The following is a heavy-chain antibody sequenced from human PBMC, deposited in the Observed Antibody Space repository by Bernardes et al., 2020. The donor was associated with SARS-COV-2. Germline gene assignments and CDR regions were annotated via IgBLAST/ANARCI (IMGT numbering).Heavy chain of an antibody. CDR3: GSGNSYVWDY. V-gene: IGHV4-34*01. CDR1: GGSFTSYY. J-gene: IGHJ4*02. D-gene: IGHD3-16*01. CDR2: IHHSGRT. Sequence: SEPLSLTCAVSGGSFTSYYWSWIRQPPGKGLEWIGEIHHSGRTIYNPSLKSRVTISVDTSKNQFSLNLSSVTAADTAVYYCGSGNSYVWDYWVQGTLVTVSS.